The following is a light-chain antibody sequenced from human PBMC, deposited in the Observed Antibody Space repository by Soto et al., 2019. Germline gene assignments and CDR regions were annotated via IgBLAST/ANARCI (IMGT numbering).Light chain of an antibody. CDR2: EAA. J-gene: IGKJ1*01. V-gene: IGKV1-5*03. CDR3: QQYNGYWT. Sequence: DIQMTQSPSTLSASVGDRVTITCLASQSISDSLAWYQQKPGKAPKLLISEAANLKSGVPSRFSGSGSGTEYTLTSSSLQPDDFASYYCQQYNGYWTFGQGTKVEIK. CDR1: QSISDS.